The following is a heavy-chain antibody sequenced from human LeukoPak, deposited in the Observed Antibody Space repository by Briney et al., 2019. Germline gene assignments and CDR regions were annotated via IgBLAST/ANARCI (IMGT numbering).Heavy chain of an antibody. CDR2: IYYSGTT. V-gene: IGHV4-28*01. J-gene: IGHJ4*02. CDR3: ARHYCSTTSCYADY. Sequence: TSDTLSLTCAVSGYSISSNNWWGWIRQPPGEELEWIGYIYYSGTTYYNPSLKSRVTMSIDTSKNQLSLKVSSVTAVDTALYYCARHYCSTTSCYADYWGQGTLVTVSS. D-gene: IGHD2-2*01. CDR1: GYSISSNNW.